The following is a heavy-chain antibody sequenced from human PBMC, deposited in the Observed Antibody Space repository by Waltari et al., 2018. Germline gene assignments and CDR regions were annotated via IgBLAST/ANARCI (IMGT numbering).Heavy chain of an antibody. D-gene: IGHD4-17*01. J-gene: IGHJ4*02. CDR1: GGSFSGYY. Sequence: QVQLQQWGAGLLKPSETLSLTCAVYGGSFSGYYWSWIRQPPGKGLEWIGEINHSGSTNYNPSLKSRVTISVDTSKNQFSLKLSSVTAADTAVYYCARERGPTTVTTGGGYFDYWGQGTLVTVSS. CDR2: INHSGST. V-gene: IGHV4-34*01. CDR3: ARERGPTTVTTGGGYFDY.